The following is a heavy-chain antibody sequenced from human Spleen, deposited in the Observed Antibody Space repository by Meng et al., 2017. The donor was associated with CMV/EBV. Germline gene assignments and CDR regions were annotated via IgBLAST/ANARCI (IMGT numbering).Heavy chain of an antibody. CDR3: ARAGAAATTNFDF. V-gene: IGHV1-18*01. J-gene: IGHJ4*02. CDR2: VSGENGET. Sequence: QIQLVQSGPELRMPGASVKVSCKASGYNFDIYGITWVRQAPGQGLEWVGWVSGENGETNYGQKFQDRVTVTADTFTNTAYMEMRSLRSDDSAMYYCARAGAAATTNFDFWGQGTLVTVSS. D-gene: IGHD4/OR15-4a*01. CDR1: GYNFDIYG.